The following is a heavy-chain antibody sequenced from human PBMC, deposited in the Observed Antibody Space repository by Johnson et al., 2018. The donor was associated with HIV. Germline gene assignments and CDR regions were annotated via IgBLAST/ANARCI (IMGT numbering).Heavy chain of an antibody. CDR1: GFTFSSYA. V-gene: IGHV3-30-3*01. CDR3: ARPHIVVVTAGYAFDI. CDR2: ISYDGNNK. D-gene: IGHD2-21*02. J-gene: IGHJ3*02. Sequence: QVQLVESGGGVVQPGRSLRLSCAASGFTFSSYAMHWVRQAPGKGLEWVAIISYDGNNKYYADSVKGRFTISRDNSKNTLYLQMNSLRAEDTAVYYCARPHIVVVTAGYAFDIWGQGTMVIVSS.